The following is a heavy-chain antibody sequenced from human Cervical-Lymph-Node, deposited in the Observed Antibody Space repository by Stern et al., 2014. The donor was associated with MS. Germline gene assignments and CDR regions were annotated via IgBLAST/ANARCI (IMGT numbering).Heavy chain of an antibody. CDR3: ARGVMVAATYAYDI. J-gene: IGHJ3*02. CDR1: GFTFSTYW. Sequence: EVQLAESGGGLVQPGGSLRLSCAASGFTFSTYWMHWVRQAPGKGLVWVSRINSDESSTTYADSVKGRFSISRDNDKNTLYLQMNSLRAEDTAVYYCARGVMVAATYAYDIWGQGTMVTISS. D-gene: IGHD2-15*01. CDR2: INSDESST. V-gene: IGHV3-74*01.